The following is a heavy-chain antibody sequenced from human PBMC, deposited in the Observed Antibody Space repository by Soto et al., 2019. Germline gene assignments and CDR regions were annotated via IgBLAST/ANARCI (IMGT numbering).Heavy chain of an antibody. D-gene: IGHD6-19*01. V-gene: IGHV3-33*01. CDR2: IWYDGSNK. CDR1: GFTFSSYG. CDR3: ARTVQYSSGWSGGMDV. J-gene: IGHJ6*02. Sequence: VGSLRLSCAASGFTFSSYGMHWVRQAPGKGLEWVAVIWYDGSNKYYADSVKGRLTISRDNSKNTLYLQMNSLRAEDTAVYYCARTVQYSSGWSGGMDVWGQGTTVTVSS.